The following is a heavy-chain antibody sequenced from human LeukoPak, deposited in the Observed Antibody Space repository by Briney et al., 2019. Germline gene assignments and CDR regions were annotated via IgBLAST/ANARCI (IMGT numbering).Heavy chain of an antibody. D-gene: IGHD3-22*01. Sequence: GGSLRLSCAASGFSFSNAWMSWVRQAPGKGLEWVSAISGSGGSTYYADSVKGRFTISRDNSKNTLYLQMNSLRAEDTAVYYCARDNSYYYDSSGYYYLLYYFDYWGQGTLVTVSS. V-gene: IGHV3-23*01. CDR3: ARDNSYYYDSSGYYYLLYYFDY. CDR1: GFSFSNAW. J-gene: IGHJ4*02. CDR2: ISGSGGST.